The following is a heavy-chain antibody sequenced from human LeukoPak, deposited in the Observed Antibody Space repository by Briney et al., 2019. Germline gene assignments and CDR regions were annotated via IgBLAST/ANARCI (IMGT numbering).Heavy chain of an antibody. D-gene: IGHD2-21*01. V-gene: IGHV4-39*01. J-gene: IGHJ4*02. Sequence: KPSETLALTCTVSGGSISRGNYYRGWIRQPPGKGLEWIGTIFFTGNPYYNPSLKNRVTISVDTSKNQFSLKLSSVTAADTAVYYCARRIPGFFFDYWGQGTLVTVSS. CDR1: GGSISRGNYY. CDR3: ARRIPGFFFDY. CDR2: IFFTGNP.